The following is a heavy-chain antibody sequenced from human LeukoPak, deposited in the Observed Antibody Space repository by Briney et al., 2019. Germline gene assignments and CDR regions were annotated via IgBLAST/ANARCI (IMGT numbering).Heavy chain of an antibody. D-gene: IGHD4/OR15-4a*01. V-gene: IGHV3-30*03. CDR2: ISYDGSNK. J-gene: IGHJ4*02. CDR1: GFAVSSYG. CDR3: ATGLSTGLFDY. Sequence: GGSLRLSCAASGFAVSSYGMHCVRQAPGKGLERVAVISYDGSNKYYADSVKGRFTISRDNSKNTLYLQMNSLRAEDTAVYYCATGLSTGLFDYWGQGTLVTVSS.